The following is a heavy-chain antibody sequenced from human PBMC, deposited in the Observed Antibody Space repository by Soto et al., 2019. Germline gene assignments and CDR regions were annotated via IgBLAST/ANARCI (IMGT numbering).Heavy chain of an antibody. Sequence: ASVKVSCKASGYTFTSYDINWVRQATGQGLEWMGWMNPNSGNTGYAQKFQGRVTMTRNTSISTAYMELSSLRSEDTAVYYCARGMYGSGGSLPTYYFDYWGQGTLVTVSS. CDR2: MNPNSGNT. CDR1: GYTFTSYD. D-gene: IGHD2-15*01. V-gene: IGHV1-8*01. CDR3: ARGMYGSGGSLPTYYFDY. J-gene: IGHJ4*02.